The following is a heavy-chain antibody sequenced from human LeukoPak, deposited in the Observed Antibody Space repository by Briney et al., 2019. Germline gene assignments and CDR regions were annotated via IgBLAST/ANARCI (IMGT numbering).Heavy chain of an antibody. V-gene: IGHV3-48*01. J-gene: IGHJ6*02. CDR2: ISSGSSTR. Sequence: GGSLRLSCAASGFTFSSYSMNWVRQAPGKGLECVSYISSGSSTRYYADSVKGRFTISRDNAKSSLFLQMNSLRAEDTAVYFCARLRYYAVDVWGQGTTVIVSS. CDR3: ARLRYYAVDV. CDR1: GFTFSSYS.